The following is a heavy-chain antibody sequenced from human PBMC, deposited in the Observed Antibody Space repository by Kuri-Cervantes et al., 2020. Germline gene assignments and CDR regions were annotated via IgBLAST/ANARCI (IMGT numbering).Heavy chain of an antibody. Sequence: GGSLRLSCAAPGFTFSSYAMHWVRQAPGKGLEWVAVISYDGSNKYYADSVKGRFTISRDNSKNTLYLQMNSLRAEDTAVYYCAMVGVVRGAQADGMDVWGQGTTVTVSS. J-gene: IGHJ6*02. CDR1: GFTFSSYA. V-gene: IGHV3-30-3*01. CDR2: ISYDGSNK. D-gene: IGHD3-10*01. CDR3: AMVGVVRGAQADGMDV.